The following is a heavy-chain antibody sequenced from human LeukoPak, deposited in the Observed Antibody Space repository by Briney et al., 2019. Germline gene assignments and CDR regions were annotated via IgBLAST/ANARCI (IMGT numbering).Heavy chain of an antibody. Sequence: ASVKVSCTASGYTFTVYYMHWVRQAPAQGLGWMGRINPNSGGTNYAQKFQGRVTITRDTSISIAYMELSRLRSDDPAVYYCARAQSYGDYALYYYYYMDVWGKGTTVTVSS. J-gene: IGHJ6*03. CDR3: ARAQSYGDYALYYYYYMDV. D-gene: IGHD4-17*01. V-gene: IGHV1-2*06. CDR1: GYTFTVYY. CDR2: INPNSGGT.